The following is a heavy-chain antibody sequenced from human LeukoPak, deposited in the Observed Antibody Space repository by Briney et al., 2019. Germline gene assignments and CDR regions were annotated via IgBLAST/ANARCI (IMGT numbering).Heavy chain of an antibody. CDR1: GFIFSSHG. V-gene: IGHV3-23*01. Sequence: PGGSLRLSCAASGFIFSSHGMNWVRQAPGKGLEWVSGISPSGDITYYADSVKGRFTISRDNSKNSLYLQMNSLRAEDTAVYYCATGNGSGRSFYYFDYWGQGTLVTVSS. J-gene: IGHJ4*02. D-gene: IGHD3-10*01. CDR2: ISPSGDIT. CDR3: ATGNGSGRSFYYFDY.